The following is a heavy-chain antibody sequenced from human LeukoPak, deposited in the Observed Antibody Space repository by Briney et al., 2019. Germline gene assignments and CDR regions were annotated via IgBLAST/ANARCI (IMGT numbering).Heavy chain of an antibody. D-gene: IGHD2-15*01. CDR2: IYHSGST. J-gene: IGHJ4*02. CDR1: GGSISSGGYS. CDR3: ARGAPVGGSIDY. V-gene: IGHV4-30-2*01. Sequence: SETLSLTCAVSGGSISSGGYSWSWLRQPPGKGLEWIGYIYHSGSTYYNPSLKSRVTISVDRSKNPFSLKLSSVTAADTAVYYGARGAPVGGSIDYWGQGTLVTVSS.